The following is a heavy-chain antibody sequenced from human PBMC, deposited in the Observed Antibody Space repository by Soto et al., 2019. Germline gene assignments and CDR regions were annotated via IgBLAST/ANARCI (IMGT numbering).Heavy chain of an antibody. Sequence: EVQLLESGGGLVQPGGSLRLSCAASGFTFSSYAMSWVRQAPGKGLEWLAGITFRGDYTYYADSVKGRFTLSRDNSRNRLDLQMNSLKVEDTALYFWAKLGTRGVVDNWGQGTLLTVSS. D-gene: IGHD1-1*01. J-gene: IGHJ4*02. V-gene: IGHV3-23*01. CDR3: AKLGTRGVVDN. CDR2: ITFRGDYT. CDR1: GFTFSSYA.